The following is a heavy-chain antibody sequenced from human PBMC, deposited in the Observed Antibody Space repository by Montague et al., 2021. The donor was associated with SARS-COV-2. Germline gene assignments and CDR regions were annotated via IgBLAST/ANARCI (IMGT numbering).Heavy chain of an antibody. D-gene: IGHD5-24*01. Sequence: TLSLTCTVSGDSISSGRYHWSWVRQPAGKGLEFIGRIYITGAINYNPSLKSRVAISVDTSKNQLSLKLTAVTAADTAVYHCARGQEMWWFDPWGQGTLVTVSS. CDR1: GDSISSGRYH. J-gene: IGHJ5*02. V-gene: IGHV4-61*02. CDR2: IYITGAI. CDR3: ARGQEMWWFDP.